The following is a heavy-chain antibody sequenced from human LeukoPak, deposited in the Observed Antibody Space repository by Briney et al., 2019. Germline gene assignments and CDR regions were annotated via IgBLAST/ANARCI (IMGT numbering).Heavy chain of an antibody. V-gene: IGHV4-59*01. CDR1: GGSISSYY. CDR3: AKEVHGYSYGEFDY. J-gene: IGHJ4*02. Sequence: PSETLSLTCTVSGGSISSYYWSWIRQPPGKGLEWIGYIYYSGSTNYNPSLKSRVTISVDTSKNQFSLKLSSVTAADTAVYYCAKEVHGYSYGEFDYWGQGTLVTVSS. D-gene: IGHD5-18*01. CDR2: IYYSGST.